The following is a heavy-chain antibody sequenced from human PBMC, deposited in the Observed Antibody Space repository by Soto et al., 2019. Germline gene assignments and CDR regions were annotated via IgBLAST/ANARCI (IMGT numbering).Heavy chain of an antibody. J-gene: IGHJ5*02. CDR2: MYYSGST. V-gene: IGHV4-39*01. CDR3: ARHVLRFLGAPEYWFDP. D-gene: IGHD3-3*01. CDR1: GGSISSSSYY. Sequence: SETLSLTCIVSGGSISSSSYYWGWIRQSPGKGLEWIGSMYYSGSTYYNPSLKSRVTISVDTSKNQFSLKVSSVTAADTALYYCARHVLRFLGAPEYWFDPWGQGSLVTVSS.